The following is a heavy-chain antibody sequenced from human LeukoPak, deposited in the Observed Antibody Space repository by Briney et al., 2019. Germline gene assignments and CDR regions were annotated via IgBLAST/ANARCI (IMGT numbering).Heavy chain of an antibody. J-gene: IGHJ6*02. CDR3: ARERNSYYYYGMDV. CDR2: INPRGST. CDR1: GGSFSSHY. Sequence: KPSETLSLTCGVSGGSFSSHYWTWIRQPPGKGLEWIGEINPRGSTNYNPSLKSRVTISVDTSKNQFSLKLSSVTAADTAVYYCARERNSYYYYGMDVWGQGTTVTVSS. V-gene: IGHV4-34*01.